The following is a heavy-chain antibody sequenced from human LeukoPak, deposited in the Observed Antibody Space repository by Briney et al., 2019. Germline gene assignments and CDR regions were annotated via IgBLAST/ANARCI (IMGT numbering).Heavy chain of an antibody. CDR2: ISAYNGNT. V-gene: IGHV1-18*01. J-gene: IGHJ4*02. Sequence: GASVKVSCKASGYTFTSYGISWVRQAPGQGLEWMGWISAYNGNTNYAQKLQGRVTMTTDTSTSTAYMELRSLRSDDTAVYYCARGGHITMVRGGTFDYWGQGTLVTVSS. D-gene: IGHD3-10*01. CDR3: ARGGHITMVRGGTFDY. CDR1: GYTFTSYG.